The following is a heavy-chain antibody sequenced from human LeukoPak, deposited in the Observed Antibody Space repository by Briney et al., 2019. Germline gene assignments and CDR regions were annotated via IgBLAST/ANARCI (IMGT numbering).Heavy chain of an antibody. CDR1: GYTFTGYY. CDR2: INPNSGGT. Sequence: ASVKVSCKASGYTFTGYYMHWVRQAPGQGLEWMGWINPNSGGTNYAQKFQGRVTMTEDTSTDTAYMELSSLRSEDTAVYYCATRARYYYDSSGYLYWGQGTLVTVSS. J-gene: IGHJ4*02. V-gene: IGHV1-2*02. D-gene: IGHD3-22*01. CDR3: ATRARYYYDSSGYLY.